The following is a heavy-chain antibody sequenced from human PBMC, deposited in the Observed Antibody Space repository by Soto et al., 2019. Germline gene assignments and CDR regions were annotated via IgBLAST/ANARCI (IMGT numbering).Heavy chain of an antibody. V-gene: IGHV4-4*07. CDR3: ARSPAYGDYANLDT. CDR2: IHSTRSP. Sequence: SETLSLTCTVSGDSVSKYYWNWIRQPAGKGLEWIGRIHSTRSPNYNPSLKSRVTMSVDTSKNQFSLKLNLTSVTAADTAVYYCARSPAYGDYANLDTWGQGTLVTVSS. CDR1: GDSVSKYY. D-gene: IGHD4-17*01. J-gene: IGHJ5*02.